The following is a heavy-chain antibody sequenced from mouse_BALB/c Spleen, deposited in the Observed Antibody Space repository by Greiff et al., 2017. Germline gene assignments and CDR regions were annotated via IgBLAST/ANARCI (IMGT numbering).Heavy chain of an antibody. D-gene: IGHD2-3*01. Sequence: QVQLQQSGAELARPGASVKMSCTASGYTFTSYTMHWVKQRPGQGLEWIGYINPSSGYTNYNQKFKDKATLTADKSSSTAYMQLSSLTSEDSAVYYCARPSMMVTTNYYYAMDYWGQGTSVTVSS. V-gene: IGHV1-4*01. J-gene: IGHJ4*01. CDR3: ARPSMMVTTNYYYAMDY. CDR2: INPSSGYT. CDR1: GYTFTSYT.